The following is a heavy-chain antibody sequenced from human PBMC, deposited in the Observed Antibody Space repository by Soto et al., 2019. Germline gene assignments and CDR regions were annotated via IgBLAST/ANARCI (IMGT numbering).Heavy chain of an antibody. D-gene: IGHD3-16*02. J-gene: IGHJ4*02. CDR1: GGSLGSGGDY. CDR2: IYYTGST. Sequence: QVQLQESGPGLVKPSQTLSLTCTVSGGSLGSGGDYWSWIRQHPGKGLEWIGYIYYTGSTHYNPSLKSRVTITVDTFQNQLSLKMSAVTAADGAVYYWARDNPDMFTFGGVIADWGQGALVTVSS. CDR3: ARDNPDMFTFGGVIAD. V-gene: IGHV4-31*03.